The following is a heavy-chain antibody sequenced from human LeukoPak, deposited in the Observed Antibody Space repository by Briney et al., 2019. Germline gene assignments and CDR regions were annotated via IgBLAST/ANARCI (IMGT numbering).Heavy chain of an antibody. Sequence: ASVTVSCKASGGTFSSYAISWVRQAPGQGLEWMGGIIPIFGTANYAQKFQGRVTITADESTSTAYMELSSLRSEDTAVYYCARVRMGYSFDYWGQGTLVTVSS. CDR3: ARVRMGYSFDY. CDR1: GGTFSSYA. J-gene: IGHJ4*02. V-gene: IGHV1-69*13. D-gene: IGHD5-18*01. CDR2: IIPIFGTA.